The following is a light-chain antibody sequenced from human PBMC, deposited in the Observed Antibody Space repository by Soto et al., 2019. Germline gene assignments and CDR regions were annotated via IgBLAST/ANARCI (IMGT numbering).Light chain of an antibody. J-gene: IGKJ1*01. CDR3: QQYSSYWT. CDR1: QSISRW. CDR2: DAF. V-gene: IGKV1-5*01. Sequence: DIQKISFPSTSSKYVGDRVTITCRASQSISRWLAWYQQTPGKAPKLLIYDAFSLESGVPSRFSGSGSGTEFTLTISSLQPDDFATYYCQQYSSYWTFGQGTKV.